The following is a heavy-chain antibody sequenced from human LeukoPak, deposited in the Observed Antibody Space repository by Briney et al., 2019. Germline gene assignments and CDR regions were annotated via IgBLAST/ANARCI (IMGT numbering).Heavy chain of an antibody. CDR2: IRSKIDGETA. CDR3: ASGDPALVGPLHY. V-gene: IGHV3-15*01. D-gene: IGHD3-9*01. J-gene: IGHJ4*02. Sequence: NSGGSLRLSCAVSGFTFNDAWMSWVRQAPGKGLEWVGHIRSKIDGETADYATPVKGRFSISRDDSKDTVFLQMNGLTTEDTATYYCASGDPALVGPLHYWGQGTLVTVSS. CDR1: GFTFNDAW.